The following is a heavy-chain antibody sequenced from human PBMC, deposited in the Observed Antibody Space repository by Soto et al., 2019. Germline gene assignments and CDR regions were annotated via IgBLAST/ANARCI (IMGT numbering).Heavy chain of an antibody. CDR2: IYYSGDT. CDR3: ARAHHCSSAGCRMGHFDS. CDR1: GGSISGYY. Sequence: SETLSLTWTVSGGSISGYYWSRIRQPQGKGLELIGNIYYSGDTNYNPSLKSRVTISVDTSKNQVSLSLSSVTAADTAVYYCARAHHCSSAGCRMGHFDSWGQGTLVTVSS. V-gene: IGHV4-59*08. J-gene: IGHJ4*02. D-gene: IGHD2-2*01.